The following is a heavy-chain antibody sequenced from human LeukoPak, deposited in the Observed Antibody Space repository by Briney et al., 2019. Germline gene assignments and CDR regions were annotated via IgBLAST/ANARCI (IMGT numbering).Heavy chain of an antibody. Sequence: SETLSLTCTVSGGSVSSGSYYWSWIRQPPGRGLEWIGYISYSRSTRYNPSLKSRVTMSLDTSKNQFSLKLSSATAADTAVYYCASLHPIRGSGGWYYFDYWGQGTLVTVSS. CDR1: GGSVSSGSYY. D-gene: IGHD3-16*01. J-gene: IGHJ4*02. CDR2: ISYSRST. V-gene: IGHV4-61*01. CDR3: ASLHPIRGSGGWYYFDY.